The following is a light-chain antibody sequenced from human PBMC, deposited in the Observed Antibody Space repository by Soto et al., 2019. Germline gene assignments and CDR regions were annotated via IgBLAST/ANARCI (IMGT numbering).Light chain of an antibody. CDR3: QQYNNWRT. J-gene: IGKJ1*01. CDR1: QSVSSN. CDR2: GAS. V-gene: IGKV3-15*01. Sequence: EIVLTQSPATLSVSPGERATLSCRASQSVSSNLAWYQQKPGQAPRLLIYGASTRATGIPARFSGSGSGTEFTLTISSLQSEDFAVYYCQQYNNWRTFGQGTKVDSK.